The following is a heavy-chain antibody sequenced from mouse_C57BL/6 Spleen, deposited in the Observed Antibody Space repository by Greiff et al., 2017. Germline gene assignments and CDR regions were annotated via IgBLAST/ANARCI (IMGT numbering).Heavy chain of an antibody. CDR1: GYTFPSSW. V-gene: IGHV1-61*01. D-gene: IGHD1-1*01. Sequence: QVQLQQPGAELVRPGSSVKLSCTASGYTFPSSWMAWVKQRPGQGLAWIGNIYPSDSETHYTPKFKDKATLPVDKSSSTAYMQLSSLTSEDSAVYYGARGGTTVVADWYFDVWGTGTTVTVSS. J-gene: IGHJ1*03. CDR3: ARGGTTVVADWYFDV. CDR2: IYPSDSET.